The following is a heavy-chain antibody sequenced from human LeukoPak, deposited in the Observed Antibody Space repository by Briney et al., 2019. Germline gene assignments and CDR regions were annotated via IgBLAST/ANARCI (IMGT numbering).Heavy chain of an antibody. Sequence: GGSLRLSCAASGFTIRSNYMSWVRQAPGKGPEWVSVFYGGGRTSYADSVKGRFTISGDNSKNTIYLQMNSLRVEDTAVYYCARAPMDVVIVLDAFDIWGQGTMVTVSS. D-gene: IGHD2-2*03. CDR3: ARAPMDVVIVLDAFDI. J-gene: IGHJ3*02. V-gene: IGHV3-66*01. CDR2: FYGGGRT. CDR1: GFTIRSNY.